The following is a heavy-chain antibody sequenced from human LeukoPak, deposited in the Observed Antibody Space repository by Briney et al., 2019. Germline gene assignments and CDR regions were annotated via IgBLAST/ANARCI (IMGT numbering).Heavy chain of an antibody. D-gene: IGHD1-26*01. CDR2: INPNIGGT. CDR3: ARDRGAGGWECGTY. J-gene: IGHJ4*02. Sequence: ASVKFSCKASGYTFTDYYIHWVRKAPGQGLKWMGRINPNIGGTNFAQKFQGRVTMTRDTSINTAYMELSRLTPDDTAVYYCARDRGAGGWECGTYWGQGTLVTVSS. CDR1: GYTFTDYY. V-gene: IGHV1-2*06.